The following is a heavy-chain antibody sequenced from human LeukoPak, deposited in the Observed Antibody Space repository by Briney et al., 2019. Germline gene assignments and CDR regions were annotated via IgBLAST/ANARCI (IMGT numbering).Heavy chain of an antibody. CDR3: ARGLVVPAAIGGYYYGMDV. Sequence: ASVKVSCKASGYTFTSYDINWVRQAPGQGLEWMGWMNPNSGNTGYAQKFQGRVTVTRNTSISTAYMELSSLRSEDTAVYYCARGLVVPAAIGGYYYGMDVWGQGTTVTVSS. CDR1: GYTFTSYD. J-gene: IGHJ6*02. V-gene: IGHV1-8*01. CDR2: MNPNSGNT. D-gene: IGHD2-2*02.